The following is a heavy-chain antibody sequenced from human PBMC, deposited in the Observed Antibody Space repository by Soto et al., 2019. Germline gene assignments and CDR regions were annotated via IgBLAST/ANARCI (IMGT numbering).Heavy chain of an antibody. J-gene: IGHJ6*02. CDR1: GGAFSDYA. Sequence: QVQLVQSGAEVKKPGSSVKVSCKASGGAFSDYAFSWVRQAPGQGLEWLGGIMPIFRAPDYAQKFQGRVTITAXQXTXTXXMEMNSLRSEDRAVYYCASWLKGPDIGNYSCGMDVWGQGATVTVS. CDR2: IMPIFRAP. D-gene: IGHD2-15*01. V-gene: IGHV1-69*12. CDR3: ASWLKGPDIGNYSCGMDV.